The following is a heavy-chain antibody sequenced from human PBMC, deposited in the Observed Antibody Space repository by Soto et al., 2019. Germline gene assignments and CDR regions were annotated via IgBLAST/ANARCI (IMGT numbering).Heavy chain of an antibody. Sequence: GGSLRLSCAASGFTFSSYGMHWVRQAPGKGLEWVAVIWYDGSNKYYADSVKGRFTISRDNSKNTLYLQMNILRAEDTAVYYCARDPLIRGVTSRGMDVWGQGTTVTVSS. J-gene: IGHJ6*02. CDR1: GFTFSSYG. D-gene: IGHD3-10*01. CDR2: IWYDGSNK. CDR3: ARDPLIRGVTSRGMDV. V-gene: IGHV3-33*01.